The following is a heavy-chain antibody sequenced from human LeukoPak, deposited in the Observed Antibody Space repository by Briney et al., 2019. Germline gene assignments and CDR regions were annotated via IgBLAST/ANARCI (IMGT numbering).Heavy chain of an antibody. CDR3: ARDPSSGWLDY. J-gene: IGHJ4*02. CDR2: ISSSSSYI. D-gene: IGHD6-19*01. Sequence: GGSLRLSCAASGFTFSSYSMNWVRQAPEKGLEWVSSISSSSSYIYYADSVKGRFTISRDNAKNSLYLQMNSLRAEDTAVYYCARDPSSGWLDYWGQGTLVTVSS. V-gene: IGHV3-21*01. CDR1: GFTFSSYS.